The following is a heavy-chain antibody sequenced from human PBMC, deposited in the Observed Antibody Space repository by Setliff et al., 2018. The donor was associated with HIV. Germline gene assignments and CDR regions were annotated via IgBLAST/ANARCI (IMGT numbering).Heavy chain of an antibody. Sequence: PSETLSLTCAVYDGSFSGYYWIWIRQPPGKGLEWIGEITHSGRTNYNPSLKSRVTISVDSSKNQFSLRLSSVTAADTAVYYCAREWVLAATGTGIDPWGQGTLVTVSS. V-gene: IGHV4-34*01. CDR1: DGSFSGYY. J-gene: IGHJ5*02. D-gene: IGHD6-13*01. CDR3: AREWVLAATGTGIDP. CDR2: ITHSGRT.